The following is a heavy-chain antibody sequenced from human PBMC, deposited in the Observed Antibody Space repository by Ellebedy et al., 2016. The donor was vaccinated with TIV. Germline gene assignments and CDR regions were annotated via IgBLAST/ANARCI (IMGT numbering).Heavy chain of an antibody. D-gene: IGHD2-2*02. CDR2: ITTSGAVL. V-gene: IGHV3-11*01. CDR3: ARDPDTASKVDY. Sequence: GGSLRLSXAASGFTFSTYAMSWIRQAPGKGLESVAYITTSGAVLWYADSVRGRFTISRDNAENSVYLQMNNLGVDDTAVYYCARDPDTASKVDYWGRGTQVIVSS. J-gene: IGHJ4*02. CDR1: GFTFSTYA.